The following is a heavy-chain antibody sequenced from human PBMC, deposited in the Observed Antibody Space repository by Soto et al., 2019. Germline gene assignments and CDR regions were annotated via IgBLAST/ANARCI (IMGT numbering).Heavy chain of an antibody. D-gene: IGHD2-2*02. CDR3: ASSDGVVPAAINDYYYYGMDV. J-gene: IGHJ6*02. CDR2: IYYSGST. V-gene: IGHV4-30-4*01. Sequence: PSETLSLTCTVFGGSISSGDYYWSWIRQPPGKGLEWIGYIYYSGSTYYNPSLKSRVTISVDTSKNRFSLKLSSVTAADTAVYYCASSDGVVPAAINDYYYYGMDVWGQGTTVTVSS. CDR1: GGSISSGDYY.